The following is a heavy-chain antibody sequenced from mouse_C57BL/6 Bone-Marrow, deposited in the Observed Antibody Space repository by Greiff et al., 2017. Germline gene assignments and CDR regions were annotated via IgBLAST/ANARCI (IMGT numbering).Heavy chain of an antibody. CDR2: INPGSGGT. D-gene: IGHD3-2*02. J-gene: IGHJ3*01. Sequence: QVQLQQSGAELVRPGTSVKVSCKASGYAFTNYLIEWVKQRPGQGLEWIGVINPGSGGTNYNEKFKGKATLTADKSSSTAYMQLSSLTSEDSAVYFGARGGDSSGYEGAYWGQGTLVTVSA. V-gene: IGHV1-54*01. CDR1: GYAFTNYL. CDR3: ARGGDSSGYEGAY.